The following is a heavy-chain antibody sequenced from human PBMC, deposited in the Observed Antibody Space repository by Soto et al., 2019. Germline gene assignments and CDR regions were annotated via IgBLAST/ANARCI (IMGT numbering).Heavy chain of an antibody. Sequence: QLQLQESGPGLVKPSETLSLTCTVSGGSISSSSYYWGWIRQPPGKGLEWIGSIYYSGSTYYNPSLKSRVTISVDTSNNQFSLKLSSVTAADTAVYYCARLSYYDFWSGRGYFDYWGQGTLVTVSS. CDR1: GGSISSSSYY. CDR3: ARLSYYDFWSGRGYFDY. D-gene: IGHD3-3*01. CDR2: IYYSGST. V-gene: IGHV4-39*01. J-gene: IGHJ4*02.